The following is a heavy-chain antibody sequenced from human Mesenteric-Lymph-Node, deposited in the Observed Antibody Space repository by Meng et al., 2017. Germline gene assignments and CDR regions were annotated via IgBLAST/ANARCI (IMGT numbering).Heavy chain of an antibody. CDR1: GGTFSSYA. J-gene: IGHJ4*02. CDR3: ARAQGAGYSSGWYSFDY. V-gene: IGHV1-69*13. CDR2: IIPIFGTA. Sequence: SVKVSCKASGGTFSSYAISWVRQAPGQGLEWMGGIIPIFGTANYAQKFQGRVTITADESTSTAYMELSSLRSDDTAVYYCARAQGAGYSSGWYSFDYWGQGTLVTVSS. D-gene: IGHD6-19*01.